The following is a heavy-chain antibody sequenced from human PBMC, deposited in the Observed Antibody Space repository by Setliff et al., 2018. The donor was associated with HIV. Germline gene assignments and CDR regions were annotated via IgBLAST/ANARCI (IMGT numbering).Heavy chain of an antibody. CDR1: GGSFSDYY. CDR2: SKYRGST. D-gene: IGHD5-12*01. J-gene: IGHJ4*02. V-gene: IGHV4-34*01. CDR3: ATLKMATIYRDFDY. Sequence: SETLSLTCAVYGGSFSDYYWSWFRQSPGKGLEWIGESKYRGSTYYNPSLKSRVTISVDTSKNQFSLKLSSVTAADTAVYYCATLKMATIYRDFDYWGQGTLVTVSS.